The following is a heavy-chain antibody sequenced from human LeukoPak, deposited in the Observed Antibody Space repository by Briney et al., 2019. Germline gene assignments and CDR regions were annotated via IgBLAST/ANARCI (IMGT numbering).Heavy chain of an antibody. CDR1: GGSISSSSYY. CDR3: ARDIDFSDSSGYYYPYNWFDP. CDR2: IYYSGST. Sequence: PSETLSLTCTVSGGSISSSSYYWGWIRQPPGKGLEWIGSIYYSGSTYYNPSLKSRVTISVDTSKNQFSLKLSSVTAADTAVYYCARDIDFSDSSGYYYPYNWFDPWGQGTLVTVSS. D-gene: IGHD3-22*01. V-gene: IGHV4-39*02. J-gene: IGHJ5*02.